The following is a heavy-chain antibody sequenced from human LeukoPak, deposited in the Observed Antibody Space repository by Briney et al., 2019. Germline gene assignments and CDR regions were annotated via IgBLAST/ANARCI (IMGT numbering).Heavy chain of an antibody. CDR1: GGSISSGDYY. V-gene: IGHV4-30-4*01. D-gene: IGHD3-10*01. Sequence: PSQTLSLTCTVSGGSISSGDYYWSWIRQPPGKGLEWIGYIYYSGSTYYNPSPKSRVTISVDTSKNQFSLKLSSVTAADTAVYYCARHSLLWFGDPMGIWGQGTMVTVSS. CDR3: ARHSLLWFGDPMGI. J-gene: IGHJ3*02. CDR2: IYYSGST.